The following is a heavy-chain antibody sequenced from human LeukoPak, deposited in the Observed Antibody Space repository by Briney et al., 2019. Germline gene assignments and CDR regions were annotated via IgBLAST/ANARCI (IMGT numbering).Heavy chain of an antibody. Sequence: SETLSLTCAVYGGSFSGYYWSWIRQPPGKGLEWIGEIDHSGSTNYNPSLKSRVTIPVDTSKNQFSLKLSSVTAADTAVYYCATTFSRSGTACLDYWGRGTLVTVSS. CDR2: IDHSGST. CDR1: GGSFSGYY. D-gene: IGHD1-26*01. J-gene: IGHJ4*02. V-gene: IGHV4-34*01. CDR3: ATTFSRSGTACLDY.